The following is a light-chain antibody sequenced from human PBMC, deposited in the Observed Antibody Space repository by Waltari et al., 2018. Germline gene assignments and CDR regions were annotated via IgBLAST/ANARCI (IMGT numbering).Light chain of an antibody. V-gene: IGLV8-61*01. CDR1: SGSLSTTSY. CDR3: ALYMGSGIWV. Sequence: QTVVTQEPSLSVSPGGTVTLPCALSSGSLSTTSYATGYQQTPGQAPRTLVYKANARSSGVPDRFSGSSLGNTAALTITGAQADDESDYYCALYMGSGIWVFGGGTRLTVL. CDR2: KAN. J-gene: IGLJ3*02.